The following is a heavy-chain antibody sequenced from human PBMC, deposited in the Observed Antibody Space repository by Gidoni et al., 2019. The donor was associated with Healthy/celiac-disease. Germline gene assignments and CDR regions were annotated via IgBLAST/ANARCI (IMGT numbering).Heavy chain of an antibody. CDR2: ISGSGGST. J-gene: IGHJ4*02. CDR3: AKDRVAATLEPDY. D-gene: IGHD2-15*01. Sequence: EVQLLESGGGLVQPGGSLRLSCAASGFPFSSYALSWVRQAPGKGLEWVSAISGSGGSTYYADSVKGRFTISRDNSKNTLYLQMNSLRAEDTAVYYCAKDRVAATLEPDYWGQGTLVTVSS. CDR1: GFPFSSYA. V-gene: IGHV3-23*01.